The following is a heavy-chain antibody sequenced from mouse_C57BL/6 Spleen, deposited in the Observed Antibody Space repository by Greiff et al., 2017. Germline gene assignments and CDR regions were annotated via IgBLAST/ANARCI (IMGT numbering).Heavy chain of an antibody. CDR2: IYPGSGST. CDR1: GYTFTSYW. CDR3: ARRGSQDAMDY. J-gene: IGHJ4*01. V-gene: IGHV1-55*01. Sequence: QVQLQQPGAELVKPGASVKMSCKASGYTFTSYWITWVKQRPGQGLEWIGDIYPGSGSTNYNEKFKSKATLTVDTSASTAYMQLSSLTSEDSAVYYCARRGSQDAMDYWGQGTSVTVSS.